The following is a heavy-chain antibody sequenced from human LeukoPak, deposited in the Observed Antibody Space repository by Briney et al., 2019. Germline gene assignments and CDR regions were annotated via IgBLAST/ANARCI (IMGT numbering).Heavy chain of an antibody. CDR2: INNDGSST. CDR3: ARDLELAYYDSTGYEY. D-gene: IGHD3-22*01. Sequence: QPGGSLRLSCAASGFTFSAHWMHWVRQAPGKGLEWVSRINNDGSSTTYADSVKGRFTISRDNAKNTLYLQMNSLRAEDTAVYYCARDLELAYYDSTGYEYWGQGNLVTVSS. V-gene: IGHV3-74*01. J-gene: IGHJ4*02. CDR1: GFTFSAHW.